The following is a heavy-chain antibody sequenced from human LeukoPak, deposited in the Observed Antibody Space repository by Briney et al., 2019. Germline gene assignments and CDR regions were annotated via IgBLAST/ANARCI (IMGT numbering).Heavy chain of an antibody. Sequence: GRSLRLSCAASGFTFSKYAVHWVRQAPGKGLEWVAVISYDGSNKYYADSVKGRFTISRDNSKNTLYLQMNSLRAEDTAVYYCARGRTYDSSGYYCSNWGQGTLVTVSS. D-gene: IGHD3-22*01. CDR3: ARGRTYDSSGYYCSN. V-gene: IGHV3-30*14. CDR1: GFTFSKYA. J-gene: IGHJ4*02. CDR2: ISYDGSNK.